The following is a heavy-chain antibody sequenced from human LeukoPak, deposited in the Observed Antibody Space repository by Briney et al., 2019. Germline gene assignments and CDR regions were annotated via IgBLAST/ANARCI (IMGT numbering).Heavy chain of an antibody. V-gene: IGHV4-34*01. Sequence: SETLSLTCAVYGGSFSGYYWSWIRQPPGKGLEWIGEINHSGSTNYNPSLKSRVTISVDTSKNQFSLKLSSVTAADTAVYYCARGGGSGRWGSAFDMWGQGTMVTVSS. J-gene: IGHJ3*02. CDR1: GGSFSGYY. CDR3: ARGGGSGRWGSAFDM. CDR2: INHSGST. D-gene: IGHD6-19*01.